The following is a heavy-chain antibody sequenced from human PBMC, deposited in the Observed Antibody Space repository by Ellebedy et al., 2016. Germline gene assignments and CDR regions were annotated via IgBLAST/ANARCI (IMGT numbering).Heavy chain of an antibody. CDR3: ARGTVTIIFSGMDV. D-gene: IGHD4-17*01. J-gene: IGHJ6*02. Sequence: GESLKISXAASGFTFSNTWMHWVRQAPGEGLVWVSRMNGDGSTINYADSVKGRFTISRDNAKNTLYLQMNSLRAEDTAVYYCARGTVTIIFSGMDVWGQGTTVTVSS. CDR2: MNGDGSTI. CDR1: GFTFSNTW. V-gene: IGHV3-74*01.